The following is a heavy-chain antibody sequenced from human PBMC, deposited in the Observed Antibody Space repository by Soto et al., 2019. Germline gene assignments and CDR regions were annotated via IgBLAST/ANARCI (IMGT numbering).Heavy chain of an antibody. CDR2: IIPIFGTA. V-gene: IGHV1-69*13. J-gene: IGHJ6*02. CDR3: ARDPGWLRFESSYYYGMDV. CDR1: GGTFSSYA. Sequence: SVKVSCKASGGTFSSYAISWVRQAPGQGLEWMGGIIPIFGTANSAQQFQGRVTITADESTSTAYMELSSLRSEDTAVYYCARDPGWLRFESSYYYGMDVWGQGTTVTVSS. D-gene: IGHD5-12*01.